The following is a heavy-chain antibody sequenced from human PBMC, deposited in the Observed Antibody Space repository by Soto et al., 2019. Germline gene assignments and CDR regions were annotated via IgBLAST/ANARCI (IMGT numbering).Heavy chain of an antibody. Sequence: GGSLRLSCAASGFTFSSYSMNWVRQAPGKGLEWGSYISSSSSTIYYADSVKGRFTISGDNAKNSLYLQMNSLRAEDTAVYYCARDDYYDYIWGSYRYLNFDYWGQGTLVTVSS. CDR1: GFTFSSYS. CDR2: ISSSSSTI. J-gene: IGHJ4*02. CDR3: ARDDYYDYIWGSYRYLNFDY. V-gene: IGHV3-48*01. D-gene: IGHD3-16*02.